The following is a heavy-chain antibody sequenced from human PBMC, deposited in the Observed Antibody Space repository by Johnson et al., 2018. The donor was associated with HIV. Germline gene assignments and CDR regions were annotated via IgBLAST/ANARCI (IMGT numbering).Heavy chain of an antibody. CDR2: ITWNGGST. CDR3: AKSGLFVLVVYAPDVFDI. D-gene: IGHD2-8*02. Sequence: VQLVESGGGLVKPGGSLRLSCAASGFTFDDDAMSWVRQGPGKGLAWVSDITWNGGSTAYADSVKGRFTISRDNSKNTLYLQMNSLRAEDTAVYYCAKSGLFVLVVYAPDVFDIWGQGTMVTVSS. V-gene: IGHV3-20*04. CDR1: GFTFDDDA. J-gene: IGHJ3*02.